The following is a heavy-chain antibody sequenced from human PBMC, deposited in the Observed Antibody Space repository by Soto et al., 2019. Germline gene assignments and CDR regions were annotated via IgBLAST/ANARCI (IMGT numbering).Heavy chain of an antibody. D-gene: IGHD1-26*01. J-gene: IGHJ4*02. Sequence: SETLSLTCAVYGGSFSGYSWTWIRQSPGKGLEWTGQINHSGSTNYNPSLKSRVTISLVTSKNQFSLELTSVTAADTAVYYCARGLFSENYYSGGWYYFDSWGQGTLVTVSS. CDR2: INHSGST. CDR3: ARGLFSENYYSGGWYYFDS. V-gene: IGHV4-34*01. CDR1: GGSFSGYS.